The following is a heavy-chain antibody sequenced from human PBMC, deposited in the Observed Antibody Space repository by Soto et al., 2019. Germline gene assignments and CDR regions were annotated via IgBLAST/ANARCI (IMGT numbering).Heavy chain of an antibody. CDR2: IKSKTDGGTT. CDR3: TTVLRFVEWFSYYYDCMDV. CDR1: GFTFSNAW. D-gene: IGHD3-3*01. V-gene: IGHV3-15*05. Sequence: EVQLVESGGGLVKPGGSLRLSCAASGFTFSNAWMSWVRQAPGKGLEWVGRIKSKTDGGTTDYAAPVKGRFTISRDNSKNTLYLQIDSLKTEDTDVYYCTTVLRFVEWFSYYYDCMDVWGQGNTVTVSS. J-gene: IGHJ6*02.